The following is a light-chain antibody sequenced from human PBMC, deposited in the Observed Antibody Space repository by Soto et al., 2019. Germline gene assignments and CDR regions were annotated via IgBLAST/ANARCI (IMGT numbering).Light chain of an antibody. J-gene: IGKJ4*01. CDR1: QSVSTN. CDR2: DAS. CDR3: QQYHDWVT. Sequence: VMTQSPGTLSVSPGETATLSCGTSQSVSTNLAWYQQKPGQPPRLLIYDASTRATGIPARFRGSGSGTEFTLTISYLRPEDFEVYFCQQYHDWVTFGGGTKVET. V-gene: IGKV3D-15*01.